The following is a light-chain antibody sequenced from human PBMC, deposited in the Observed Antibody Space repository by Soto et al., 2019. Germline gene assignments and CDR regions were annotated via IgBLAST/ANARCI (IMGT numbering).Light chain of an antibody. J-gene: IGKJ5*01. Sequence: EIHMNLTPATLSGSLPDTGTITFRASQSVGRWLAWYQQKTGKAPKVLIYKASTLYHEVPSRFSGGGSGTEFTLTLSSLQPDDFATYYCQQYIPYSKFGQGTLPEI. CDR3: QQYIPYSK. V-gene: IGKV1-5*03. CDR1: QSVGRW. CDR2: KAS.